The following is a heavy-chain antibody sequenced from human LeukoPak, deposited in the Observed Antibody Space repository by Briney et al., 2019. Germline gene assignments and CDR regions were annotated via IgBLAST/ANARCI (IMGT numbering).Heavy chain of an antibody. Sequence: PGGSLRLSCAASGFTFSDYYMSWIRQAPGKGLEWVSYISSSGSTIYYADSVKGRFTISRDNAKSSLYLQMNSLRAEDTAVYYCARGVSVGRRDYYYGMDVWGQGTTVTVSS. CDR1: GFTFSDYY. V-gene: IGHV3-11*01. J-gene: IGHJ6*02. CDR2: ISSSGSTI. CDR3: ARGVSVGRRDYYYGMDV. D-gene: IGHD2-8*01.